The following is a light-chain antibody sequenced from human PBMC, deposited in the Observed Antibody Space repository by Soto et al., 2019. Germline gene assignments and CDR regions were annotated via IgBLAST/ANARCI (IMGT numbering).Light chain of an antibody. J-gene: IGKJ4*01. CDR1: QSVGSF. Sequence: EIMLTQSPATLSLSPGERATLSCRASQSVGSFLAWYQQKPGQTPRLLIYDASNRATGIPARFSGSGSGTDFTLTISSLEPEDFAVYYCQQRTNWPLTLGGGTQVEIK. CDR2: DAS. V-gene: IGKV3-11*01. CDR3: QQRTNWPLT.